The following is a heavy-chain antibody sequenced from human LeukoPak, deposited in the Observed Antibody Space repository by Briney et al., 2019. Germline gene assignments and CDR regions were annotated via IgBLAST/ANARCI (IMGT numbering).Heavy chain of an antibody. CDR2: ITSNGGST. J-gene: IGHJ4*02. D-gene: IGHD2-15*01. V-gene: IGHV3-64D*09. CDR3: LKGKFVAPFDY. Sequence: PGGSLRLSCSASGFTFSGFGIHWVRQAPGKGLEYVSAITSNGGSTHYADSVKGRFTISRDNSKNTVYLQMSSLRDEDTAVYYCLKGKFVAPFDYWGQGTQVTVSS. CDR1: GFTFSGFG.